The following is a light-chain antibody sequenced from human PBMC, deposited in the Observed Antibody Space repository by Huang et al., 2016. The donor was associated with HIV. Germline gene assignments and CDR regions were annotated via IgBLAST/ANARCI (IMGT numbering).Light chain of an antibody. CDR3: QQRSNWPLT. Sequence: EIVLTQSPATLSLSPGERATLPCRASQSVCSYLAWYQQKPGQAPRLLIYDASNRATGIPARFSGSGSGTDFTLTISSLEPEDFAVYYCQQRSNWPLTFGGGTKVEIK. J-gene: IGKJ4*01. V-gene: IGKV3-11*01. CDR1: QSVCSY. CDR2: DAS.